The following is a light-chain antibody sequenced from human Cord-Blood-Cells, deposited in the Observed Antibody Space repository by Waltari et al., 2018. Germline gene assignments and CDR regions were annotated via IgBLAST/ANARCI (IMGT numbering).Light chain of an antibody. CDR1: SSVVGGNTY. CDR3: SSYAGSNNLV. J-gene: IGLJ1*01. Sequence: QSALPQPPSASVSPGQSLTISCTGTSSVVGGNTYVSWYQQHPGKAPKLMIYEVSKRPSGVPDRFSGSNSGNTASLTVSGLQAEDEADYYCSSYAGSNNLVFGTGTKVTVL. CDR2: EVS. V-gene: IGLV2-8*01.